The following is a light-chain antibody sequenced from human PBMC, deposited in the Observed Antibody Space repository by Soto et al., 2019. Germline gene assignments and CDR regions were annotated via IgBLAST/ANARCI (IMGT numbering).Light chain of an antibody. J-gene: IGLJ2*01. CDR1: SSDVGAYNS. CDR3: SSYATARTLL. CDR2: DVN. Sequence: QSVLTQPVSVSGSPGQSLTISCTGTSSDVGAYNSVSWYQHHPGKAPKLMIYDVNNRPSEVSNRFSASKSGNTASLTISGLQAEDEADYYCSSYATARTLLFGGGTKVTVL. V-gene: IGLV2-14*03.